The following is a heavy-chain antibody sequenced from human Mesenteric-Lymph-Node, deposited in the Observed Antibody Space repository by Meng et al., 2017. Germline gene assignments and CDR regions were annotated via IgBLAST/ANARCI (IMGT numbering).Heavy chain of an antibody. Sequence: SETLSLTFTVLGGSISSYYWSWIRQPPGKGLEWIGYIYYSGSTNYNPSLKSRVTISVDTSKNQFSLKLSSVTAADTAVYYCARGPGQWLVLNTFDIWGQGTMVTVSS. D-gene: IGHD6-19*01. CDR3: ARGPGQWLVLNTFDI. CDR1: GGSISSYY. J-gene: IGHJ3*02. V-gene: IGHV4-59*12. CDR2: IYYSGST.